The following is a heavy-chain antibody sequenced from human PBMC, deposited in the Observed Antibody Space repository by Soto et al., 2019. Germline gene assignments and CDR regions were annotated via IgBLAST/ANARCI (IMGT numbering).Heavy chain of an antibody. D-gene: IGHD2-2*01. J-gene: IGHJ3*02. V-gene: IGHV3-30-3*01. CDR1: GFTFSSYA. CDR2: ISYGGSNK. CDR3: ARAMRRYCSSTSCPGAFDI. Sequence: GGSLRLSCAASGFTFSSYAMHWVRQAPGKGLEWVAVISYGGSNKYYADSVKGRFTISRDNSKNTLYLQMNSLRAEDTAVYYCARAMRRYCSSTSCPGAFDIWGQGTMVTVSS.